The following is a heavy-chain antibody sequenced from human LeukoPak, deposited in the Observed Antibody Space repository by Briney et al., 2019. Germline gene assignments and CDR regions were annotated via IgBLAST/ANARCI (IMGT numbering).Heavy chain of an antibody. CDR2: IYYSGGT. V-gene: IGHV4-59*08. CDR3: ARIPDSSGYPDAFDI. J-gene: IGHJ3*02. CDR1: GGSISSYY. Sequence: SETLSLTCTVSGGSISSYYWSWIRQPPGKGLEWIGYIYYSGGTNYNPSLKSRVTISVDTSKNQFSLKLSSVTAADTAVYYCARIPDSSGYPDAFDIWGQGTMVTVPS. D-gene: IGHD3-22*01.